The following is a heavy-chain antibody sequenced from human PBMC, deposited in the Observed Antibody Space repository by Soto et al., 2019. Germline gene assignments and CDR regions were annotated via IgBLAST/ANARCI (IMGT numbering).Heavy chain of an antibody. CDR2: ISAYNGNT. V-gene: IGHV1-18*01. J-gene: IGHJ4*02. CDR3: ARDLGVTFGGVMVLQRSFGDY. Sequence: ASVKVSCKASGYTFTSYGISWVRQAPGQGLEWMGWISAYNGNTNYAQKLQGRVTMTTDTSTSTAYMELRSLRSDDTAVYYCARDLGVTFGGVMVLQRSFGDYWGQGTLVTVSS. D-gene: IGHD3-16*02. CDR1: GYTFTSYG.